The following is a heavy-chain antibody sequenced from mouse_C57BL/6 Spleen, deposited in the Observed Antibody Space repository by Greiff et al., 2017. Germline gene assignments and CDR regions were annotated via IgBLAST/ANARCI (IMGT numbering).Heavy chain of an antibody. V-gene: IGHV10-1*01. CDR3: VRTYNWYFDV. CDR2: IRSKSNNYAT. Sequence: EVNVVESGGGLVQPKGSLKLSCAASGFSFNTYAMNWVRQAPGQGLEWVARIRSKSNNYATYYADSVKDRFTISRDDSESMIYLQMNNLKTEDTAMYYCVRTYNWYFDVWGTGTTVTVSS. D-gene: IGHD2-12*01. J-gene: IGHJ1*03. CDR1: GFSFNTYA.